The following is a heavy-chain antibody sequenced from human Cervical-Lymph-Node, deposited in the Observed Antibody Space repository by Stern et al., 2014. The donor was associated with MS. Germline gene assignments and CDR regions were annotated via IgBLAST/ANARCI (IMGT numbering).Heavy chain of an antibody. D-gene: IGHD1-26*01. CDR1: GITVISNY. Sequence: EVQLLESGGGLVQPGGSLRLSCAASGITVISNYMSWVRQAPGKGLQWVSVIYGDGTTFYADSVKGRFTISRDKSKNTLYLQMRSLRPEDTAVYFCARDPPPYSGSSLRPNYFYGMDVWGQGTTVTVSS. CDR3: ARDPPPYSGSSLRPNYFYGMDV. CDR2: IYGDGTT. V-gene: IGHV3-66*01. J-gene: IGHJ6*02.